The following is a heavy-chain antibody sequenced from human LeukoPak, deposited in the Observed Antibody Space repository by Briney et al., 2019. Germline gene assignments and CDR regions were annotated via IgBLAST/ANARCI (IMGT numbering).Heavy chain of an antibody. J-gene: IGHJ5*02. V-gene: IGHV7-4-1*02. CDR2: NNTNTGNP. Sequence: ASVTVSYKASGYTFTIYAMNGVRQAPGQGPEWMGWNNTNTGNPTYAQGFTGRFVFSLDPSVSTAYLQISSLKAEDTAVYYCARGYDFSDWFDPWGQGTLVTVSS. CDR3: ARGYDFSDWFDP. CDR1: GYTFTIYA. D-gene: IGHD3-3*01.